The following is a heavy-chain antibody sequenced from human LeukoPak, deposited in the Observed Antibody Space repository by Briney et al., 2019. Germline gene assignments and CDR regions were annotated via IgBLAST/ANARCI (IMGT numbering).Heavy chain of an antibody. CDR2: IYYSGST. J-gene: IGHJ3*02. V-gene: IGHV4-59*01. Sequence: GSLRLSCAASGFTFSSYEMNWVRQAPGKGLEWIGYIYYSGSTNYNPSLESRVTISVDTSKNQFSLKLSSVTAADTAVYYCARSSVAAPRRGAFDIWGQGTMVTVSS. CDR1: GFTFSSYE. D-gene: IGHD6-19*01. CDR3: ARSSVAAPRRGAFDI.